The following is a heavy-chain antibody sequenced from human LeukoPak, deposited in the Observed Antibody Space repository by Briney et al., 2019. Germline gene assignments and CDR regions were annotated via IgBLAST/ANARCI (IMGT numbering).Heavy chain of an antibody. V-gene: IGHV7-4-1*02. Sequence: GASVKVSCKASEYTFTSYVMNWVRQAPGQGLEWMGWINTNTGNPTYAQGFTGRFVFSLDTSVSTAYLQINGLKAEDTAVYYCARDRGDYAHYYYAMDVWGQGTTVTVS. D-gene: IGHD4-17*01. CDR3: ARDRGDYAHYYYAMDV. J-gene: IGHJ6*02. CDR1: EYTFTSYV. CDR2: INTNTGNP.